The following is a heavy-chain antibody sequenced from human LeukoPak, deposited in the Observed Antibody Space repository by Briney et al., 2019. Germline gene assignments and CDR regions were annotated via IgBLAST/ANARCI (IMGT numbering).Heavy chain of an antibody. CDR2: IYTNGST. J-gene: IGHJ6*03. CDR3: ARGTKPRSIVVVPAAVGYLDV. D-gene: IGHD2-2*01. Sequence: SETLSLTCSVSGGSISSGSYYRSWIRQPAGKGLEWIGCIYTNGSTNYNPSLKSRVTISVDTSKNQFSLKLSSVTAADTAVYYCARGTKPRSIVVVPAAVGYLDVWGKGTTVTISS. V-gene: IGHV4-61*02. CDR1: GGSISSGSYY.